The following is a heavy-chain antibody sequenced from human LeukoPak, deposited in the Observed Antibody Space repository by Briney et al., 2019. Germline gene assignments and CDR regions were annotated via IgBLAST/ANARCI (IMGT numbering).Heavy chain of an antibody. D-gene: IGHD5-24*01. CDR2: ISGDGGST. CDR3: AKDILGVATIPPYFDY. V-gene: IGHV3-43*02. CDR1: GFTFDDYA. Sequence: GGSLRLSCAASGFTFDDYAMHWVRHAPGKGLEWVSLISGDGGSTYYADSVKGRFTISRDNSKNSLYLQMNSLRTEDTALYYCAKDILGVATIPPYFDYWGQGTLVTVSS. J-gene: IGHJ4*02.